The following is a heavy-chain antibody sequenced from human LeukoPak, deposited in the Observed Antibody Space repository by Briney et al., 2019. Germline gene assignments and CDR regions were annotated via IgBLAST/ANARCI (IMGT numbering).Heavy chain of an antibody. CDR1: GFTFSSYE. CDR2: ISSSGSTI. CDR3: ARQRITIFGVVDY. D-gene: IGHD3-3*01. Sequence: GGSLRLSCAASGFTFSSYEMNWVRQAPGKGLEWISYISSSGSTIHYADSVKGRFTISRDNAKNSLYLQMNSLRAEDTAVYYCARQRITIFGVVDYWGQGTLVTVSS. J-gene: IGHJ4*02. V-gene: IGHV3-48*03.